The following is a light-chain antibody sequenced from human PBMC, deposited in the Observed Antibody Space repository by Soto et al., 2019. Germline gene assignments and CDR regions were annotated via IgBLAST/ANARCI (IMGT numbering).Light chain of an antibody. V-gene: IGKV3-20*01. Sequence: EIVLTQSPGTLSLSPGERATLSCRASQSVSSSYLAWYQQKPGQAPRLLIYGASSRATGIPDRFSGSGSGTEFSLTIRTLEPADFAVYYCQQYSSSPLTFGGCTKVDIK. CDR1: QSVSSSY. CDR2: GAS. J-gene: IGKJ4*01. CDR3: QQYSSSPLT.